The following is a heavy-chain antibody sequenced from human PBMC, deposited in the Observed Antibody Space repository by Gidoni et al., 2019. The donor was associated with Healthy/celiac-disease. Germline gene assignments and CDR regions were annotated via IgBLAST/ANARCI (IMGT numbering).Heavy chain of an antibody. V-gene: IGHV3-30*01. CDR1: GFTFSSYA. Sequence: QVQLVESGGGVVQPGRSLRLSCAASGFTFSSYAMHWVRQAPGKGREWVAVIAYDGSNKYYEDSVKGRFTISRDNSKNTLYLQINSLRAEDTAVYYCARELEDCSGGSCYSGWFDPWGQGTLVTVSS. J-gene: IGHJ5*02. D-gene: IGHD2-15*01. CDR2: IAYDGSNK. CDR3: ARELEDCSGGSCYSGWFDP.